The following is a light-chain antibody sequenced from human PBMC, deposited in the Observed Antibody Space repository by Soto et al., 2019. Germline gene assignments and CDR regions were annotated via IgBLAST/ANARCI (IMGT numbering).Light chain of an antibody. Sequence: QSALTQPPSASGSPGQSVTISCSGTSSDVGAYNYVSWYQQHPGKAPRLLIYEVSQRPSGVPDRFSGSKSANTASLTVSGLQPEDEAHYYCSSYAGTNNLLYVFGTGTKLTVL. CDR3: SSYAGTNNLLYV. V-gene: IGLV2-8*01. J-gene: IGLJ1*01. CDR1: SSDVGAYNY. CDR2: EVS.